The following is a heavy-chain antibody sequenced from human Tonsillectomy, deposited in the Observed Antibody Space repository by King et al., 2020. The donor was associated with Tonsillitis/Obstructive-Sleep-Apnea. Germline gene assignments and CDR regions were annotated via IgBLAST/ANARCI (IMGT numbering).Heavy chain of an antibody. CDR2: ISAYNGNT. CDR1: GYTFTSYG. J-gene: IGHJ5*02. V-gene: IGHV1-18*01. Sequence: QLVQSGAEVKKPGASVKVSCKASGYTFTSYGIRWVRQAPGQGLEWMGWISAYNGNTNYAQKLQGRVTMTTDTSTSTAYMELRSLRSDDTAVYYCARVITIFGVVSGDWFDPWGQGTLVTVSS. CDR3: ARVITIFGVVSGDWFDP. D-gene: IGHD3-3*01.